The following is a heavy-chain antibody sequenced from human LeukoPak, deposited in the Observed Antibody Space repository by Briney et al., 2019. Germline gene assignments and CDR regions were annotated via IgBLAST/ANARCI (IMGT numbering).Heavy chain of an antibody. CDR3: ATERGDGYNPNFDY. J-gene: IGHJ4*02. D-gene: IGHD5-24*01. Sequence: GASVKVSCKASGYTFTSYGISWVRQAPGQGLEWMGWISAYDGNTNYAQKLQGRVTMTTDTSTSTAYMELRSLRSDDTAVYYCATERGDGYNPNFDYWGQGTLVTVSS. CDR1: GYTFTSYG. V-gene: IGHV1-18*01. CDR2: ISAYDGNT.